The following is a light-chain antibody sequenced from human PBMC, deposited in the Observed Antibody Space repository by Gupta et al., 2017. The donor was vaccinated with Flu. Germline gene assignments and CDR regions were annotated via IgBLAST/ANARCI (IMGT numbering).Light chain of an antibody. J-gene: IGKJ5*01. CDR2: SSS. CDR3: QQSYTESIT. Sequence: GDRVTITCRAMQSSSNYLKWYQQKPGKAHKLLIYSSSTLQSGVPSRVSGSGYGTDFTLTIRSLQPEDSATYFCQQSYTESITLGQGTRLEIK. V-gene: IGKV1-39*01. CDR1: QSSSNY.